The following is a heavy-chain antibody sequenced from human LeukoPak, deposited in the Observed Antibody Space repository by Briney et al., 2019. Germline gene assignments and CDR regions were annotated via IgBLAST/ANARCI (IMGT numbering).Heavy chain of an antibody. J-gene: IGHJ4*02. V-gene: IGHV3-30*18. CDR2: ISYDGSYK. D-gene: IGHD6-13*01. CDR1: EFTFSTYG. Sequence: PVRSLRLSCAASEFTFSTYGMHWVRQAPGKGLEWVAVISYDGSYKFYADSVKGRFTISRDNSKSTLYLQMNSLRAEDTAVYYCAKDRYSGLNTIDYWGQGTLVTASS. CDR3: AKDRYSGLNTIDY.